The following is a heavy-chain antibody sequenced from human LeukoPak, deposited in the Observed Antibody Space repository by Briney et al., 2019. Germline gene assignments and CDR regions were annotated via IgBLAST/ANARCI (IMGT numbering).Heavy chain of an antibody. CDR2: ISSSSSYT. CDR3: AREDVSGSYYRSLDY. CDR1: GFTFSDYY. V-gene: IGHV3-11*06. J-gene: IGHJ4*02. D-gene: IGHD3-10*01. Sequence: GGSLRLSCAASGFTFSDYYMSWIRQAPGKGLEWVSYISSSSSYTNYADSVKGRFTISRDNAKNSLFLQMNSLRADDTAVYYCAREDVSGSYYRSLDYWGQGTLVTVSS.